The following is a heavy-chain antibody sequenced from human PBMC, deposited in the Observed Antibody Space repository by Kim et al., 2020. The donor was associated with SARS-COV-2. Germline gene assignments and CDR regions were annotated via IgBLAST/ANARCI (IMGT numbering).Heavy chain of an antibody. CDR3: ARDIAVAPRTFDI. V-gene: IGHV4-4*02. J-gene: IGHJ3*02. Sequence: NPPLKSRVTISVDKSKNQFSLKLSSVTAADTAVYYCARDIAVAPRTFDIWGQGTMVTVSS. D-gene: IGHD6-19*01.